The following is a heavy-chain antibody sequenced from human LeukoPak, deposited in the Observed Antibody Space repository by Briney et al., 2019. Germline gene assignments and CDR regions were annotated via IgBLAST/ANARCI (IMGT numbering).Heavy chain of an antibody. CDR3: VTRHYGSGSYYFDY. CDR1: GYSFTTYW. J-gene: IGHJ4*02. Sequence: GESLKISCKGSGYSFTTYWIGWVRQMPGKGLEWMGITYPGDSDTRYGPSFQGQVTISADKSISTAYLQWSSLKASDTAMCYCVTRHYGSGSYYFDYWGQGTLVTVSS. CDR2: TYPGDSDT. D-gene: IGHD3-10*01. V-gene: IGHV5-51*01.